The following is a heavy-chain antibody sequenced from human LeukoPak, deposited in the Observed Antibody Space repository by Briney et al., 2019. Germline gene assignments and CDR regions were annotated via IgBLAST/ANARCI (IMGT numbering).Heavy chain of an antibody. V-gene: IGHV3-48*01. D-gene: IGHD4-11*01. J-gene: IGHJ6*02. CDR1: GFTFSSYS. CDR3: ARVPTTYGMDV. CDR2: ISSSSSSI. Sequence: GGSLRLSCAASGFTFSSYSMNWVRQAPGKGLEWFSYISSSSSSINYADSVKGRFTISRDNAKNSLYLQINSLRAEDTAVYYCARVPTTYGMDVWGQGTTVTVSS.